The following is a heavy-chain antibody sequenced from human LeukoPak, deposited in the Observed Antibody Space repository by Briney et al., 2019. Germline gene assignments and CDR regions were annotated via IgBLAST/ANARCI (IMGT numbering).Heavy chain of an antibody. V-gene: IGHV1-18*01. Sequence: ASVKVSCKASGYTFTSYGISWVRQAPGQGLEWMGWISAYNGNTNYAQKLQGRVTMTTDASTSTAYMELRSLRSDDTAVYYCARGVYSSSWYPNYYYYYMDVWGKGTTVTVSS. CDR1: GYTFTSYG. D-gene: IGHD6-13*01. CDR3: ARGVYSSSWYPNYYYYYMDV. CDR2: ISAYNGNT. J-gene: IGHJ6*03.